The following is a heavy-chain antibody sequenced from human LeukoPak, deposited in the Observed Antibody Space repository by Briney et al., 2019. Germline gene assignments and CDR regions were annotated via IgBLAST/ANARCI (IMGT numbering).Heavy chain of an antibody. CDR2: VTLSGLT. Sequence: SETLSLTCGVSGGSLISTNWWSWVRQPPGQGLEWIGEVTLSGLTNYNPSLSSRVIMALDTSKNHLSVHLTAVTAGDRHVFYLSGENGDFSSFGYWGEGCLVSV. CDR3: SGENGDFSSFGY. J-gene: IGHJ4*02. V-gene: IGHV4-4*02. CDR1: GGSLISTNW. D-gene: IGHD7-27*01.